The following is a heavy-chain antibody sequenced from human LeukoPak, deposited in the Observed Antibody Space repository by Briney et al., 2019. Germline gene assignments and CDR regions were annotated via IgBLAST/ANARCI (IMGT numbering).Heavy chain of an antibody. Sequence: ASVKVSCKASGYTFTSYYMHWVRQAPGRGLEWMGIINPSGGSTSYAQKFQGRVTMTRDMSTSTVYMELSSLRSEDMAVYYCARDLGNIAARTSFDFWGQGTLVTVSS. CDR3: ARDLGNIAARTSFDF. CDR1: GYTFTSYY. V-gene: IGHV1-46*01. CDR2: INPSGGST. D-gene: IGHD6-6*01. J-gene: IGHJ4*02.